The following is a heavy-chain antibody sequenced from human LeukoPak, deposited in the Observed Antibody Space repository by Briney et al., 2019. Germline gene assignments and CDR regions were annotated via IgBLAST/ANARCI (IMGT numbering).Heavy chain of an antibody. Sequence: GGSLRLSCAASGFTFSDYYMSWIRQAPGKGLEWVSSISNSGGTTYYADSVKGRFTISRDNSRNTLVLQMNSLGAEDTAVYYCTTYYYDSSGYYYPYYFDYWGQGTLVTVSS. J-gene: IGHJ4*02. CDR3: TTYYYDSSGYYYPYYFDY. CDR1: GFTFSDYY. V-gene: IGHV3-23*01. D-gene: IGHD3-22*01. CDR2: ISNSGGTT.